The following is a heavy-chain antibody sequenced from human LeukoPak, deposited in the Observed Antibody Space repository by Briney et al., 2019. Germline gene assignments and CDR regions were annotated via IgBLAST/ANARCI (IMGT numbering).Heavy chain of an antibody. CDR1: GGSISTYY. J-gene: IGHJ4*02. D-gene: IGHD6-13*01. CDR2: IYYSGAT. V-gene: IGHV4-59*01. Sequence: SETLSLTCTVSGGSISTYYWIWIRQPPGKGLEWIGYIYYSGATNYNPSLKSRVTISVDTSKNRFSLKLSSVTAADTAVYYCARGVYIAAAQYGFWGQGTLVTVSS. CDR3: ARGVYIAAAQYGF.